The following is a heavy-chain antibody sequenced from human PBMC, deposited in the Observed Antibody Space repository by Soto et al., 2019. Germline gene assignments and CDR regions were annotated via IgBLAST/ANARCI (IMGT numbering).Heavy chain of an antibody. Sequence: SVKVSCKASRGTFSSYAISWVRQAPGQGLEWMGGIIPIFGTANYAQKFQGRVTITANESTSTAYMELSSLRSEDTAVYHCASRFWDGGYYYYGMDVWGQGTTVTVSS. CDR1: RGTFSSYA. J-gene: IGHJ6*02. CDR2: IIPIFGTA. CDR3: ASRFWDGGYYYYGMDV. V-gene: IGHV1-69*13. D-gene: IGHD3-3*01.